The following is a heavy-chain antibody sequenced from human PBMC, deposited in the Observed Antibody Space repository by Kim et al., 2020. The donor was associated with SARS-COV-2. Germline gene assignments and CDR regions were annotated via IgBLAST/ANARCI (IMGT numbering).Heavy chain of an antibody. CDR3: ARDRRDCNTGNCYHFPDY. CDR2: INGDGSST. V-gene: IGHV3-74*01. Sequence: GGSLRLSCAASGFTLSDYWMHWVRQGPGKDLVWVSRINGDGSSTSYADSVRGRFTISRDNAKNTLYLQMNSLRVEDTAVYYCARDRRDCNTGNCYHFPDYWGQGNVVTVSS. CDR1: GFTLSDYW. D-gene: IGHD3-9*01. J-gene: IGHJ4*02.